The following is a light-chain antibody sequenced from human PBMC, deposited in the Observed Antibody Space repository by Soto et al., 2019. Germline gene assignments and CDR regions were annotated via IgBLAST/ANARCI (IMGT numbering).Light chain of an antibody. CDR3: QQRSNWLLT. V-gene: IGKV3-11*01. Sequence: EIVLTQSPATLSLSPGERATLSCRDSQSVSSYLAWYQQKPGQAPRLLIYDASNRATGIPARFSGSGSGTDFTFTISSLEPEDFAVYYCQQRSNWLLTFGGGTKVDIK. J-gene: IGKJ4*01. CDR1: QSVSSY. CDR2: DAS.